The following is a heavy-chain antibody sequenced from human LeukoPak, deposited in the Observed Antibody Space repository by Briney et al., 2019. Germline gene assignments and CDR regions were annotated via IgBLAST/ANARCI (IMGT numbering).Heavy chain of an antibody. V-gene: IGHV3-11*04. Sequence: PGGSLRLSCAASGFTFSDYYMSWIRQAPGKGLEWVSYISSSGGTIYYADSVKGRFTISRDNAQNSLYLQMNSLRAEDTAVYYCAREAYSSSIDYWGQGTLVTVSS. CDR3: AREAYSSSIDY. J-gene: IGHJ4*02. CDR1: GFTFSDYY. D-gene: IGHD6-6*01. CDR2: ISSSGGTI.